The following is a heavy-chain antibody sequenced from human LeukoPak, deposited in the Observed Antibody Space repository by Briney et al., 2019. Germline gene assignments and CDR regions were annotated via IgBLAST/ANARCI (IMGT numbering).Heavy chain of an antibody. CDR1: RFTPTSYS. V-gene: IGHV3-74*01. CDR2: INSDGSST. CDR3: ARVSTYSAIDY. Sequence: GCLRLSPAASRFTPTSYSTRSGCPGPRKRLLRVSLINSDGSSTSYADSVKGRFTISRDNAKNTLYLQMNSLRAEDTAVYYCARVSTYSAIDYWGQGTLVTVSS. J-gene: IGHJ4*02. D-gene: IGHD1-26*01.